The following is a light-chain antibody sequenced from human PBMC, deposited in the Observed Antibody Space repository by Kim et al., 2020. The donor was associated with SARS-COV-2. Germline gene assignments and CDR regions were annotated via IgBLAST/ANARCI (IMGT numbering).Light chain of an antibody. V-gene: IGKV3-20*01. J-gene: IGKJ1*01. Sequence: EIVLTQSPGTLSFSPGERATLSCRASQSLSSSYVAWYQHKPGQAPRLLVFAASSRATGIPDRFSGSGSGTDFTLTISRLEPEDFAVYYCQQYHGSPWTFGQGTKVDIK. CDR1: QSLSSSY. CDR2: AAS. CDR3: QQYHGSPWT.